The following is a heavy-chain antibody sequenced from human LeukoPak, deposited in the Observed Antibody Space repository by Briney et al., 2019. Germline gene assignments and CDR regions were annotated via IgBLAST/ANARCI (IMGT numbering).Heavy chain of an antibody. V-gene: IGHV1-18*01. CDR1: GYTFTSYG. D-gene: IGHD4-17*01. CDR2: ISAYNGNT. Sequence: ASVKVSCKASGYTFTSYGISWVRQAPGQGLEWMGWISAYNGNTNYAQKLQGRVTMTTDTSTSTAYMELSSLRSEDTAVYYCAGARDYGDYLDYWGQGTLVTVSS. J-gene: IGHJ4*02. CDR3: AGARDYGDYLDY.